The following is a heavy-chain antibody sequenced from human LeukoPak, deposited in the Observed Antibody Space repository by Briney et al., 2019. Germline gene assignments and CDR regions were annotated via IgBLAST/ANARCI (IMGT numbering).Heavy chain of an antibody. J-gene: IGHJ5*02. CDR3: ARITYDFWSGYYMPDDP. V-gene: IGHV1-18*01. Sequence: ASVKVSCKASGYTFTNYGISWVRQAPGQGLEWMGWISIYNGNTDYAQKLRGRVTMTTDTSTRTAYMELRSLRSDDTAVYYCARITYDFWSGYYMPDDPWGQGTLVTVSS. CDR2: ISIYNGNT. D-gene: IGHD3-3*01. CDR1: GYTFTNYG.